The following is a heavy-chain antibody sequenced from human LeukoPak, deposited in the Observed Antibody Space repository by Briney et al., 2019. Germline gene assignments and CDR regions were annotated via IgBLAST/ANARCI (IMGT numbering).Heavy chain of an antibody. CDR2: IYPGDSET. J-gene: IGHJ4*02. CDR1: GYNFPNYW. V-gene: IGHV5-51*01. CDR3: ARALNYGDPFADY. Sequence: GESLKISCKGSGYNFPNYWIGRVRQMPGKGLEWMGIIYPGDSETRYSPSFQGQVTISADKSISTAYLQWSSLKASDTAMYYCARALNYGDPFADYWGQGTLVTVSS. D-gene: IGHD4-17*01.